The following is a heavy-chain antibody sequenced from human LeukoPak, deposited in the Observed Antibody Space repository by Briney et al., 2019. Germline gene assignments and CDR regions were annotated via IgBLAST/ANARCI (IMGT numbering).Heavy chain of an antibody. D-gene: IGHD2-2*03. J-gene: IGHJ4*02. CDR3: ARDVDTVLVD. CDR2: IYYSGST. V-gene: IGHV4-59*13. CDR1: GGSISSYY. Sequence: SETLSLTCTVSGGSISSYYWSWIRRPPGKGLEWIGYIYYSGSTNYNPSLKSRVTISVDTSKNQFSLRLSSMTAADTAVYYCARDVDTVLVDWGQGTLVTVSS.